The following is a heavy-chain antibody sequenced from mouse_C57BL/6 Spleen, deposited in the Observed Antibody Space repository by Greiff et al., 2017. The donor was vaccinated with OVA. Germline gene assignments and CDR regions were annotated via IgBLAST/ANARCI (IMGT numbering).Heavy chain of an antibody. Sequence: QVQLQQSGPELVKPGASVKISCKASGYAFSSSWMNWVKQRPGKGLEWIGRIYPGDGDTNYNGKFKGKATLTADESSSTAYMQLSSLTSEDSAVYFCARDDGYRWFAYWGQGTLVTVSA. V-gene: IGHV1-82*01. CDR1: GYAFSSSW. CDR2: IYPGDGDT. CDR3: ARDDGYRWFAY. J-gene: IGHJ3*01. D-gene: IGHD2-3*01.